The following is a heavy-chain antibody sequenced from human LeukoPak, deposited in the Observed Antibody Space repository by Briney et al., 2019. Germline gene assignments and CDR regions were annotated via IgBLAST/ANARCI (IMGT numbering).Heavy chain of an antibody. J-gene: IGHJ3*01. Sequence: PGGSLRVSCAASGFTLSDHYMSWIRQAPGKGLEWLSSITYSGENTYYAESVKGRFTISRDNAKNSLNLQMNSLRADDTAMYYCAKDNPGSSYAFDLWGQGTMVTVSS. CDR3: AKDNPGSSYAFDL. CDR2: ITYSGENT. D-gene: IGHD1-14*01. CDR1: GFTLSDHY. V-gene: IGHV3-11*04.